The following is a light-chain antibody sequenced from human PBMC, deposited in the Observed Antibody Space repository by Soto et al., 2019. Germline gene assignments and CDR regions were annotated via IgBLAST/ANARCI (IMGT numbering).Light chain of an antibody. V-gene: IGLV2-23*02. CDR3: CSYAGSGTVV. Sequence: QSALTQPASVSGSPGQSITISCTGTSSDVGGYNFVSWYQQHPGKAPKLMIYEVDKRPSGVSNRFSGSKSGNTASLTISGLQAEDEVDYYCCSYAGSGTVVFGGGTKLTVL. CDR1: SSDVGGYNF. CDR2: EVD. J-gene: IGLJ2*01.